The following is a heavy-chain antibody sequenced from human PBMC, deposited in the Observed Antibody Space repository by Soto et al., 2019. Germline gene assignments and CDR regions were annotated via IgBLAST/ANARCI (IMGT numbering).Heavy chain of an antibody. CDR1: GYTFSSYG. J-gene: IGHJ4*02. V-gene: IGHV1-18*01. CDR3: AKDIDADSSSFFDY. Sequence: QVQLVQSGAEVKKPGASVKVSCKPSGYTFSSYGINWVRQAPGQGLEWMGWMNAYNGDTNYAQKYQGRVTMTTDTSTSTAYMELRSLRSDDTAVYYCAKDIDADSSSFFDYWGQGTLVTVSS. CDR2: MNAYNGDT. D-gene: IGHD6-6*01.